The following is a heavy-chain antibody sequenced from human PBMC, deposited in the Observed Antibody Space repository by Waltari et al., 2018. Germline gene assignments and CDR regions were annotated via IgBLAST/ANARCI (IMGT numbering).Heavy chain of an antibody. CDR1: GFTFNNYH. CDR2: ISSDSNVI. Sequence: EVQLVESGGGLVQPGGSRRPSCAASGFTFNNYHMNWVRLAPGRGLEWLSYISSDSNVIYYSDSVRGRFTVSRDNAKSSLFLQMNSLRAEDTAVYYCARELDHIKDDYWGQGTLVTVSS. D-gene: IGHD3-3*02. V-gene: IGHV3-48*04. J-gene: IGHJ4*02. CDR3: ARELDHIKDDY.